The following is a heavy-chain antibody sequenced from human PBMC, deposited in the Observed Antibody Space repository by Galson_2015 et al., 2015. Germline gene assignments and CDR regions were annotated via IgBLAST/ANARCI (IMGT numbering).Heavy chain of an antibody. J-gene: IGHJ3*02. CDR2: ISSSGDTN. D-gene: IGHD6-19*01. CDR3: AREVAGSGDAFDI. CDR1: RFTFSNYE. Sequence: LRLSCAASRFTFSNYEMNWVRQAPGKGLEWVSYISSSGDTNYYADSVKGRFTISRDNAKNSLYLQMNSLRVEDTALYYCAREVAGSGDAFDIWGQGTMVTVSS. V-gene: IGHV3-48*03.